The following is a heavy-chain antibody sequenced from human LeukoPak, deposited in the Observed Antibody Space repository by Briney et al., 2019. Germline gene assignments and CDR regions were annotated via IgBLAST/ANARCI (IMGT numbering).Heavy chain of an antibody. D-gene: IGHD3-3*01. CDR1: GGSISSYY. CDR2: IYYSGST. Sequence: HPSETLSLTCTVSGGSISSYYWSWIRQPPGKGLEWIVYIYYSGSTNYNPSLKSRVTISVDTSKNQFSLKLSSVTAADTAVYYCAGHGGPLWTTYDFWSGYYYQFDPWGQGTLVTVSS. J-gene: IGHJ5*02. V-gene: IGHV4-59*08. CDR3: AGHGGPLWTTYDFWSGYYYQFDP.